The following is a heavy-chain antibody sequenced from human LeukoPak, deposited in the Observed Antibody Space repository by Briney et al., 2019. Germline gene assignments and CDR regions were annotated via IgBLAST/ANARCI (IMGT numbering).Heavy chain of an antibody. CDR1: GFTFSSYS. V-gene: IGHV3-21*01. D-gene: IGHD5-12*01. J-gene: IGHJ5*02. CDR2: ISSSSSSTGSYI. CDR3: AKERRYKNWFDP. Sequence: GGSLRLSCAASGFTFSSYSMNWVRQAPGKGLEWVSSISSSSSSTGSYIYYADSVKGRFTISRDNAKNSLYLQMNSLRAEDTAVYYCAKERRYKNWFDPWGQGTLVTVSS.